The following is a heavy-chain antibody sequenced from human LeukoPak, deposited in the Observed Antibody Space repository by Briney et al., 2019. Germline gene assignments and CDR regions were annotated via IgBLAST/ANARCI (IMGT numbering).Heavy chain of an antibody. D-gene: IGHD3-22*01. J-gene: IGHJ3*02. CDR3: AGTTYYYDSSGYLTNAAFDI. V-gene: IGHV3-21*01. Sequence: GGSLRLSCAASGFTFSSYSMNWDRQAPGKGLEWVSSISSSSSYIYYADSVKGRFTISRDNAKNSLYLQMNSLRAEDTAVYYCAGTTYYYDSSGYLTNAAFDIWGQGTMVTVSS. CDR2: ISSSSSYI. CDR1: GFTFSSYS.